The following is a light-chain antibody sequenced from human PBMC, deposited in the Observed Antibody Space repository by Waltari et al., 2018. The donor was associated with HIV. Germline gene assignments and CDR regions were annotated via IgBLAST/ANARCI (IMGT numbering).Light chain of an antibody. V-gene: IGLV2-14*01. CDR1: GSDAGAYDF. CDR3: SSFTTSNYLL. CDR2: EVS. J-gene: IGLJ2*01. Sequence: QSALTQPASVSGSPGQSITVSCTGTGSDAGAYDFVSWYQQTPGPAPKLVIYEVSYRPSGISNRFSGSKSGNTASLTISGLQTEDEADYYCSSFTTSNYLLFGGGTKVTVL.